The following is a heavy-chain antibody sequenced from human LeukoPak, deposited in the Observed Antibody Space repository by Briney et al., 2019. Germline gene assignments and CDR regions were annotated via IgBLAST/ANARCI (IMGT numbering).Heavy chain of an antibody. J-gene: IGHJ4*02. CDR2: INSDGSST. V-gene: IGHV3-74*01. CDR1: GFTFSSYW. CDR3: ARDYYDGIGYYYEDY. Sequence: GGPLRLSCAASGFTFSSYWMHWVRQAPGKGLVWVSRINSDGSSTSYADSVKGRFTISRDNAKNTLYLQMNSLRAEDTAVYYCARDYYDGIGYYYEDYWGQGTLVTVSS. D-gene: IGHD3-22*01.